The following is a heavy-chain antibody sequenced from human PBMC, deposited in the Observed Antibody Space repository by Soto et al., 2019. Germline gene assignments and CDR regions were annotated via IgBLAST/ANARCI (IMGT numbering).Heavy chain of an antibody. D-gene: IGHD1-26*01. Sequence: QVKLVQSGAEVKKPGASVKVSCKASGYTFTSYAMHWVRQAPGQRLEWMGWINAGNGNIKYSQKFQGRVTITRDTSASTAYMELSSLRSEDTAVYYCASSSGSYSPHDDWDEGTLVAVSS. J-gene: IGHJ4*02. CDR2: INAGNGNI. V-gene: IGHV1-3*01. CDR3: ASSSGSYSPHDD. CDR1: GYTFTSYA.